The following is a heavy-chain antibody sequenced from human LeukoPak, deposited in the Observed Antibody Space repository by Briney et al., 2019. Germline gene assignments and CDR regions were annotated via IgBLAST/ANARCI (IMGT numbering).Heavy chain of an antibody. CDR2: IYYSGSN. V-gene: IGHV4-39*01. CDR1: GGSISSSSYY. J-gene: IGHJ4*02. D-gene: IGHD3-22*01. CDR3: ARRNYDSSGYASFDY. Sequence: SETLSLTCTVSGGSISSSSYYWGWLRPPPGKGLEWIGSIYYSGSNYYNPSLKSQFTISVDTSKNQFSLKLSSVTAADTAVYYCARRNYDSSGYASFDYWGQGTLVTVSS.